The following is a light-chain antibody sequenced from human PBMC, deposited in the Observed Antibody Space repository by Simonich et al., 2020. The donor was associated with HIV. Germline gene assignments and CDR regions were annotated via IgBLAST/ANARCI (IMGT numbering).Light chain of an antibody. CDR3: QQYNNWPLL. CDR2: GAS. V-gene: IGKV1-NL1*01. CDR1: QGISKS. Sequence: IRMTQSPSSLSASTGDRVTITCRASQGISKSLAWYQQKPGKAPKLLLYGASRLESGVPSRFSGSGSGTEFTLTISSMQSEDFAIYYCQQYNNWPLLFGQGTKVEIK. J-gene: IGKJ2*01.